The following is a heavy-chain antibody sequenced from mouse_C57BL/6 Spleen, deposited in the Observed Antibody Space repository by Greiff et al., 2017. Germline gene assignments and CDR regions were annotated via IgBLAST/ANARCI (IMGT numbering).Heavy chain of an antibody. Sequence: QVQLKQPGAELVKPGASVKLSCKASGYTFTSYWMHWVKQRPGQGLEWIGMIHPNSGSTNYNEKFKSKATLTVDKSSSTAYMQLSSLTSEDSAVYYCARGNDGYLFAYWGQGTLVTVSA. J-gene: IGHJ3*01. D-gene: IGHD2-3*01. CDR2: IHPNSGST. CDR3: ARGNDGYLFAY. V-gene: IGHV1-64*01. CDR1: GYTFTSYW.